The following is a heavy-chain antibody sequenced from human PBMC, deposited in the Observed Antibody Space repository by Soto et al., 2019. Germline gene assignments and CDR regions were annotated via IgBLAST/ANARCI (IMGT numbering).Heavy chain of an antibody. CDR1: RFTFDDHT. J-gene: IGHJ3*01. CDR3: TIDTHSPSGYFEAFDV. V-gene: IGHV3-9*01. D-gene: IGHD3-22*01. CDR2: ISWNSGII. Sequence: DAQLVESGGGLVQPGKSLRISCVASRFTFDDHTMHWVRQAPGRGLEWVSCISWNSGIIGYADSVKGRFTISRDNAKNSLYLRMDSLRPEDTAVYYCTIDTHSPSGYFEAFDVWGQGTKVTVSS.